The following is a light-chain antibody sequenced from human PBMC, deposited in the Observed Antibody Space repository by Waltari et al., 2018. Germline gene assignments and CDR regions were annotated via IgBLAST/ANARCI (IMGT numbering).Light chain of an antibody. Sequence: EIVLTQSPGTLSLSPGEGATPSCRASQSVSKYLAWYQQKPGQAPRLLIYGASSRATGIPDRFSGSGSGTDFSLTISRLEPEDFAVYYCQHYVRLPATFGQGTKVEIK. V-gene: IGKV3-20*01. CDR2: GAS. CDR3: QHYVRLPAT. J-gene: IGKJ1*01. CDR1: QSVSKY.